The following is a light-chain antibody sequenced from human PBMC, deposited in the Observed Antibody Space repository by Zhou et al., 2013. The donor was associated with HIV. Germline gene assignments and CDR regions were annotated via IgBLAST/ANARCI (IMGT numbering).Light chain of an antibody. CDR1: QDISNN. J-gene: IGKJ1*01. CDR3: QKYNSAPWT. Sequence: DIQMTQSPSSLSASVGDRVTITCRASQDISNNLAWYQHKPGKVPKLLIYGASTLHSGAPSRFSGSGSGTDFTLTISSLQPEDVATYYCQKYNSAPWTFGQGTKVE. CDR2: GAS. V-gene: IGKV1-27*01.